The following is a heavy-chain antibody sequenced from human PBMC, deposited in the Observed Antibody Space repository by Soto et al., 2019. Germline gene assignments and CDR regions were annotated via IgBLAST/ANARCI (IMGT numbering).Heavy chain of an antibody. CDR1: GDSIRSYY. CDR3: ARGPLKQLWLRY. Sequence: PSETLSLTCTVSGDSIRSYYWTWIRQPPGRGLEWIGHVYYGGSTNYNPSLKSRVTISVDTSKNQFSLKLSSVTAADTAVYYCARGPLKQLWLRYWGQGTLVTVSS. D-gene: IGHD5-18*01. CDR2: VYYGGST. J-gene: IGHJ4*02. V-gene: IGHV4-59*12.